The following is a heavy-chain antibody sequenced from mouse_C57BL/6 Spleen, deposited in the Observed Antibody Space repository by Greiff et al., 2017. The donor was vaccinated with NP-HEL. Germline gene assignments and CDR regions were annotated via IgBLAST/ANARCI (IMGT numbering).Heavy chain of an antibody. J-gene: IGHJ2*01. CDR1: GFTFSSYA. CDR2: ISDGGSYT. V-gene: IGHV5-4*01. Sequence: EVQLVESGGGLVKPGGSLKLSCAASGFTFSSYAMSWVRQTPEKRLEWVATISDGGSYTYYPDNVKGRFTISRDNAKNNLYLQMSHLKSEDTAMYYCAREDCLDYWGQGTTLTVSS. CDR3: AREDCLDY.